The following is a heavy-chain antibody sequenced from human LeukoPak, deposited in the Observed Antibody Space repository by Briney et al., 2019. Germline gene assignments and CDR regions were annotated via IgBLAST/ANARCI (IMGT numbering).Heavy chain of an antibody. Sequence: GGSLRLSCAASGFTFSDYAMHWVRQAPGKGLEWVAVISYDGSNKYYADSVKGRFTISRDNSKNTLYLQMNSLRAEDTAVYYCVRDHTYGFSYYYYYGMDVWGQGTTVTVSS. CDR3: VRDHTYGFSYYYYYGMDV. J-gene: IGHJ6*02. CDR2: ISYDGSNK. V-gene: IGHV3-30-3*01. D-gene: IGHD5-18*01. CDR1: GFTFSDYA.